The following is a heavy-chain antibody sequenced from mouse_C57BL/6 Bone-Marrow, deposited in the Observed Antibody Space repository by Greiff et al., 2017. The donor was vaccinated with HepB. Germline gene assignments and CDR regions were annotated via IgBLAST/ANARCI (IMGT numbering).Heavy chain of an antibody. V-gene: IGHV1-15*01. CDR3: TRRNGSLYFDY. CDR1: GYTFTDYE. CDR2: IDPETGGT. J-gene: IGHJ2*01. D-gene: IGHD1-1*01. Sequence: QVQLKQSGAELVRPGASVTLSCKASGYTFTDYEMHWVKQTPVHGLEWIGAIDPETGGTAYNQKFKGKAILTADKSSSTAYMELRSLTSEDSAVYYCTRRNGSLYFDYWGQGTTLTVSS.